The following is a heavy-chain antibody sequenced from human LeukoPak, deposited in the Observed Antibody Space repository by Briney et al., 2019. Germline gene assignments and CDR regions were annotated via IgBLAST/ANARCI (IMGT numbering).Heavy chain of an antibody. J-gene: IGHJ4*02. Sequence: SETLSLTCTVSGGSISSYYWSWIRQPPGKGLEWIGYIYYSGSTNYNPSLKSRVTISVDTSKNQFSLKLSSVTAADTAVYYCARGLWFGELLYPLDYWGQGTLVTVSS. V-gene: IGHV4-59*01. CDR3: ARGLWFGELLYPLDY. CDR1: GGSISSYY. CDR2: IYYSGST. D-gene: IGHD3-10*01.